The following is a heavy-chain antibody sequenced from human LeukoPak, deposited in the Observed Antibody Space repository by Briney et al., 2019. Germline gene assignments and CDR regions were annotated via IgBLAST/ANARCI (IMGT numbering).Heavy chain of an antibody. D-gene: IGHD3-22*01. CDR2: INTNTGNP. J-gene: IGHJ4*02. V-gene: IGHV7-4-1*02. CDR3: ARDATPTYYYDSSGYCPDY. CDR1: GYTFTSYA. Sequence: ASVKVSCKASGYTFTSYAMNWVRQAPGQGLEWMGWINTNTGNPTYAQGFTGRFVFSLDTSVSTAYLQISSLKAEDTAVYYCARDATPTYYYDSSGYCPDYWGQGTLVTVSP.